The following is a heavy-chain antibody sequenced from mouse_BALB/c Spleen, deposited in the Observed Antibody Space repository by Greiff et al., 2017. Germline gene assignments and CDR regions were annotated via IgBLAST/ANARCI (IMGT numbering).Heavy chain of an antibody. CDR3: ARDQGNYGFAY. CDR2: ISSGGSYT. Sequence: EVQGVESGGGLVKPGGSLKLSCAASGFTFSSYAMSWVRQSPEKRLEWVAEISSGGSYTYYPDTVTGRFTISRDNAKNTLYLEMSSLRSEDTAMYYCARDQGNYGFAYWGQGTLVTVSA. CDR1: GFTFSSYA. J-gene: IGHJ3*01. V-gene: IGHV5-9-4*01. D-gene: IGHD2-1*01.